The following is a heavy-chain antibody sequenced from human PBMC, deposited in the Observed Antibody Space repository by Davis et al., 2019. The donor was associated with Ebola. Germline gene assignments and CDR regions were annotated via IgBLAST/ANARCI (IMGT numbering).Heavy chain of an antibody. J-gene: IGHJ4*02. D-gene: IGHD5-12*01. V-gene: IGHV6-1*01. Sequence: HSQTLSLTCAISGDSVSSAGWNWIRQSPSRGLEWLGRTYYKSKWYNDYAVSVKSRITINPDTSKNQFSLQLNSVTPEDTAVYYCARGWLRSGFDYWGQGTLATVSS. CDR2: TYYKSKWYN. CDR1: GDSVSSAG. CDR3: ARGWLRSGFDY.